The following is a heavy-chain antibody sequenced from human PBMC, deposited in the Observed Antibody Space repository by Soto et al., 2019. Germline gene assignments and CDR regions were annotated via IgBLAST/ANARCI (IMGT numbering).Heavy chain of an antibody. CDR3: ARELNTESSAYYSFAF. V-gene: IGHV1-18*01. Sequence: GASVKVSCKTSGYIFTAYGLAWLRQAPGQRPEWMGWVSTNDDRTNYAQKFQGRVTMTTDRSTTTTSMELRSLRPDDTAVYYCARELNTESSAYYSFAFWGQGILVTVSS. D-gene: IGHD3-22*01. J-gene: IGHJ4*02. CDR2: VSTNDDRT. CDR1: GYIFTAYG.